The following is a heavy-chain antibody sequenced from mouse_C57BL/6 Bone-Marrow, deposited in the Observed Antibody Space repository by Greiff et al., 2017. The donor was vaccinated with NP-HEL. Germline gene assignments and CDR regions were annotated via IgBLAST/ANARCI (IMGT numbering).Heavy chain of an antibody. J-gene: IGHJ2*01. CDR3: ARHYYSNYFEY. D-gene: IGHD2-5*01. CDR1: GFTFSSYG. Sequence: EVMLVESGGDLVKPGGSLKLSCAASGFTFSSYGMSWVRQTPDKRLEWVATISSGGSYTYYPDSVKGRFTISRDNAKNTLYLQMSSLKSEDTAMYYCARHYYSNYFEYGGRGTAPTVTS. V-gene: IGHV5-6*01. CDR2: ISSGGSYT.